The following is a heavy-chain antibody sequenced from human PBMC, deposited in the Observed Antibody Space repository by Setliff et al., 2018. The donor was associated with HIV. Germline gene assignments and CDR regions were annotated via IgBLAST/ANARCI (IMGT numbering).Heavy chain of an antibody. J-gene: IGHJ6*03. CDR2: VSSSSRYI. D-gene: IGHD4-17*01. CDR3: AREIRAGDYPPYNYYFYMDV. Sequence: GGSLRLSCAASGFTFSSYSMNWVRQAPGKGLEWVSSVSSSSRYIYHADSVQGRFTISRDNAKNSLYVQMNSLRAEDTAVYHCAREIRAGDYPPYNYYFYMDVWGKGTTVTVSS. CDR1: GFTFSSYS. V-gene: IGHV3-21*01.